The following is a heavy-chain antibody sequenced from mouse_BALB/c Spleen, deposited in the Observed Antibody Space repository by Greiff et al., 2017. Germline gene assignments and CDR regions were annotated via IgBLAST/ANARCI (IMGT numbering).Heavy chain of an antibody. CDR3: ARGPYAMDY. CDR2: INPSNGRT. CDR1: GYTFTSYW. J-gene: IGHJ4*01. Sequence: LQPGAELVKPGASVKLSCKASGYTFTSYWMHWVKQRPGQGLEWIGEINPSNGRTNYNEKFKSKATLTVDKSSSTAYMQLSSLTSEDSAVYYCARGPYAMDYWGQGTSVTVSS. V-gene: IGHV1S81*02.